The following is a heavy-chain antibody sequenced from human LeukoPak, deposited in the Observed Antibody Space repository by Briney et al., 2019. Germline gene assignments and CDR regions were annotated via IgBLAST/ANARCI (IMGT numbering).Heavy chain of an antibody. Sequence: AAVTVSSMASRYTYISYGISWVRQAPGQGLEWMGQISAYNGNKKYAQKLQGRVTMTTDTSTSTHYMELRSLRSDDTAVYYCARSPYTMFGVVTHNLFGVLDYWGGGTLVTVSS. CDR1: RYTYISYG. D-gene: IGHD3-3*01. CDR2: ISAYNGNK. V-gene: IGHV1-18*01. CDR3: ARSPYTMFGVVTHNLFGVLDY. J-gene: IGHJ4*02.